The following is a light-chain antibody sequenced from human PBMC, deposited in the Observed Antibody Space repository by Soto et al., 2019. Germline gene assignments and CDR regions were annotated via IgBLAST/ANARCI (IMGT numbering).Light chain of an antibody. Sequence: QYVLTQPPSASGTPGQRVTISCSGSSSNIGSNTVNWYQQIPGTAPKLLIYSNNQRPSGVPDRFSGSKSGTSASLAISGLQSEDGADYYCAAWDDSLNGPVFGGGTKLTVL. V-gene: IGLV1-44*01. J-gene: IGLJ2*01. CDR1: SSNIGSNT. CDR3: AAWDDSLNGPV. CDR2: SNN.